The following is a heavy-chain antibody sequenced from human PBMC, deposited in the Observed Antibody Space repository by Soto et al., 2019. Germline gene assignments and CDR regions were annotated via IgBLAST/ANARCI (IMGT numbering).Heavy chain of an antibody. CDR1: GFTFSSYS. CDR2: ISSSSSTI. CDR3: AATTLYYDILTGYYRRTDFDY. J-gene: IGHJ4*02. Sequence: GGSLRLSCAASGFTFSSYSMNWVRQAPGKGLEWVSYISSSSSTIYYADSVKGRFTISRDNAKNSLYLQMNGLRDEDTAVYYCAATTLYYDILTGYYRRTDFDYWGQGTLVTVSS. D-gene: IGHD3-9*01. V-gene: IGHV3-48*02.